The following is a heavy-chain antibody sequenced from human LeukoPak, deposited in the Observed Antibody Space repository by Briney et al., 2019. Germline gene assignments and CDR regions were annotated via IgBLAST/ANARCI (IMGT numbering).Heavy chain of an antibody. D-gene: IGHD5-18*01. V-gene: IGHV3-21*01. CDR2: ISLSSNYI. CDR3: ARRATTERGHSYGLDS. J-gene: IGHJ4*02. Sequence: GTLRLSCIASGVTFSSYSMNWVRQAPGKGLEWVSSISLSSNYIYYADSLRGRITLSRHHAKNSLYLQTNSLRAEDTAVYYCARRATTERGHSYGLDSWGQGTLVTVSS. CDR1: GVTFSSYS.